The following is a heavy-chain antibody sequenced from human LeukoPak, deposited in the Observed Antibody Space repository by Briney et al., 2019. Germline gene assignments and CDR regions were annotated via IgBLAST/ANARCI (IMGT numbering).Heavy chain of an antibody. CDR3: AQDLAYYFDTTSETLGLAV. CDR2: ISGDDSKT. V-gene: IGHV3-23*01. D-gene: IGHD3-22*01. Sequence: GGSLRLSCAASGFSISNYAMNWVRQAPGKGLEWVSAISGDDSKTFYADSVKGRFTVSRDISKTTLYQQMTSLRAEDTAVYYCAQDLAYYFDTTSETLGLAVWGQGTTVTVSS. CDR1: GFSISNYA. J-gene: IGHJ6*02.